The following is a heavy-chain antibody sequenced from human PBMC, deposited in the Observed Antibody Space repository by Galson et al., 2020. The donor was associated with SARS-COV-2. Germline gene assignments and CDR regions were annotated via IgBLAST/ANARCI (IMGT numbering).Heavy chain of an antibody. CDR1: GFSLSTSGMC. D-gene: IGHD6-19*01. CDR2: IDWDDDK. Sequence: ESGTTLMKPTQTLTLTCTFSGFSLSTSGMCVSWIRQPPGKALEWLGRIDWDDDKYYSTSLKTRISISKDTSKNHVVLTMTNMDPVDKSTYDCARIFPRRGISGWYFDDWGQGTLVTVSS. J-gene: IGHJ4*02. CDR3: ARIFPRRGISGWYFDD. V-gene: IGHV2-70*11.